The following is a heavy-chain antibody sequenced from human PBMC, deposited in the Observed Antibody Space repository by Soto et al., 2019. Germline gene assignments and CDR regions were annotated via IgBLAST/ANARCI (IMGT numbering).Heavy chain of an antibody. CDR1: GGTFSSYA. CDR2: IIPIFCTA. CDR3: ARDATVNDYYYYGMDV. V-gene: IGHV1-69*13. Sequence: GASVKVSCKASGGTFSSYAISWVRQAPGQGLEWMGGIIPIFCTANYAQKFQGRVTITADESTSTAYMELSSLRSEDTAVYYCARDATVNDYYYYGMDVWGQGTTVTVS. J-gene: IGHJ6*02. D-gene: IGHD4-4*01.